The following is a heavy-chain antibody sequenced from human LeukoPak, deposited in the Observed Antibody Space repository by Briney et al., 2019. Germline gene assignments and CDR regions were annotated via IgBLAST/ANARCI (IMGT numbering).Heavy chain of an antibody. CDR2: IYYSGST. CDR1: GGSISSSSYY. J-gene: IGHJ4*02. Sequence: SETLSLTCTVSGGSISSSSYYWSWIRQPPGKGLEWIGYIYYSGSTNYNPSLKSRVTISVDTSKNQFSLKLSSVTAADTAVYYCAREPFGYFDYWGQGTLVTVSS. CDR3: AREPFGYFDY. D-gene: IGHD3-16*01. V-gene: IGHV4-61*01.